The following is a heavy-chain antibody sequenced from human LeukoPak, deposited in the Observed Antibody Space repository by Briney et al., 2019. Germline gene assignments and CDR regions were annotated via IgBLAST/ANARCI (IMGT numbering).Heavy chain of an antibody. V-gene: IGHV3-23*01. CDR1: GFTLGIYA. CDR3: AKVRKGVGAFDI. D-gene: IGHD3-16*01. CDR2: ISNTGLTT. J-gene: IGHJ3*02. Sequence: GGSLRLSCAASGFTLGIYAMSWVRQAPGKGLEWVSGISNTGLTTYYIDSVKGRFTISRDSSKNTLNLQMDSLRTEDTAVYYCAKVRKGVGAFDIWGRGIMVTVSS.